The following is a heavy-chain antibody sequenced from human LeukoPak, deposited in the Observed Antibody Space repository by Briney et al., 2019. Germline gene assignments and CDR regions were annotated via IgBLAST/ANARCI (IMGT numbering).Heavy chain of an antibody. CDR3: ARRQSLDAFDI. Sequence: GGSLRLSCAASGFTFSSYSMDWVRQAPGKGLEWVSSISSSSSYIYYADSVKGRFTISRDNAKNSLYLQMNSLRAEDTAVYYCARRQSLDAFDIWGQGTMVTVSS. V-gene: IGHV3-21*01. CDR1: GFTFSSYS. J-gene: IGHJ3*02. D-gene: IGHD4-11*01. CDR2: ISSSSSYI.